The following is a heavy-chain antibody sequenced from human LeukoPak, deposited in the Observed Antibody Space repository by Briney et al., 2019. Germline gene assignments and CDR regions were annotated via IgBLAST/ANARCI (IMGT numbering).Heavy chain of an antibody. J-gene: IGHJ4*02. CDR1: GFAFSNAW. V-gene: IGHV3-15*01. D-gene: IGHD2-8*01. Sequence: GGSLRLSCAASGFAFSNAWMSWVRQAPGKGLEWVGRIKSKTDGGTTDYAAPVKGRFTISRDDSKNTLYLQMNSLKTVDTAVYYCTTDLGVSYFDYWGQGTLVTVSS. CDR3: TTDLGVSYFDY. CDR2: IKSKTDGGTT.